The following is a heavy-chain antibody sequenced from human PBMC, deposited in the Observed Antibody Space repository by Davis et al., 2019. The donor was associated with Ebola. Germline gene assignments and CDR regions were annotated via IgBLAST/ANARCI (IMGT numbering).Heavy chain of an antibody. J-gene: IGHJ5*02. Sequence: SETLSLTCAVYGGSFSGYYWSWIRQPPGKGLEWIGEINHSGSTNYNPSLKSRVTISVDTSKNQFSLKLGSVTAADTAVYYCARGPPPRYCSGGSCYQYNWFDPWGQGTLVTVSS. CDR2: INHSGST. D-gene: IGHD2-15*01. CDR1: GGSFSGYY. V-gene: IGHV4-34*01. CDR3: ARGPPPRYCSGGSCYQYNWFDP.